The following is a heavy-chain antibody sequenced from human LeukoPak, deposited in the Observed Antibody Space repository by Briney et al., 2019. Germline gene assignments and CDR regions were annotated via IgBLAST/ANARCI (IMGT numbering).Heavy chain of an antibody. CDR3: ARGGAVAGLY. Sequence: GRSLILSCAVSGFTFGSYEMNWVRQAPGKGLYWVSYISSSASTAYYPDSVKGRFTISRNNAKNSLYLQMTSLRGEDTAVYYCARGGAVAGLYWGQGTLVTVSS. CDR1: GFTFGSYE. J-gene: IGHJ4*02. D-gene: IGHD6-19*01. V-gene: IGHV3-48*03. CDR2: ISSSASTA.